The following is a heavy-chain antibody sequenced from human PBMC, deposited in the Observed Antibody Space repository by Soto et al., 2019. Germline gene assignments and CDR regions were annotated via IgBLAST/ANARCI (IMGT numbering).Heavy chain of an antibody. CDR2: MYNTGST. CDR1: GGSISRYY. D-gene: IGHD2-21*02. CDR3: ARDLWGYCGTDCYPLDV. V-gene: IGHV4-59*01. Sequence: TSETLSLTCTVSGGSISRYYWSWIRQPPGKGLEWIGYMYNTGSTVYNPPFKSRVTISVDTSKNQFSLKLNSVTAADTAVYYCARDLWGYCGTDCYPLDVWGQGTTVT. J-gene: IGHJ6*02.